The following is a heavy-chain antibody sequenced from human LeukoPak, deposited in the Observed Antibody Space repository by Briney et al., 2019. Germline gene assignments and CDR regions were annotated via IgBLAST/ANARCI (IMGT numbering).Heavy chain of an antibody. CDR2: ISTGGNLI. CDR3: ARGRDGYNLVDAFDI. V-gene: IGHV3-48*03. D-gene: IGHD5-24*01. J-gene: IGHJ3*02. CDR1: GFIFGSYE. Sequence: GGSLRLSCAASGFIFGSYEMNWVRQAPGKGLEWISYISTGGNLIYYADSVKGRFTISRDNAKNSMDLQINNLRVEDTAVYYCARGRDGYNLVDAFDIWGQGIMVTVSS.